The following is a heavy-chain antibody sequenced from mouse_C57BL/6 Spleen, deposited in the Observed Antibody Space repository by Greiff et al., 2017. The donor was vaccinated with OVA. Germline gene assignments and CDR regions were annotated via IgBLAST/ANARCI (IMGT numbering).Heavy chain of an antibody. CDR2: IYPGDGDT. V-gene: IGHV1-82*01. J-gene: IGHJ4*01. Sequence: QVQLQQSGPELVKPGASVKISCKASGYAFSSSWMNWVKQRPGKGLEWIGRIYPGDGDTNYNGKFKGKATLTADKSSSTAYMQLSSLTSEDSAVYFCARDGITTVVADYAMDYWGQGTSVTVSS. D-gene: IGHD1-1*01. CDR1: GYAFSSSW. CDR3: ARDGITTVVADYAMDY.